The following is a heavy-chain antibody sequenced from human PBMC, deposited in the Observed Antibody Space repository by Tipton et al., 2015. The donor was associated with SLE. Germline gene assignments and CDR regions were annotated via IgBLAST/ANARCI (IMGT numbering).Heavy chain of an antibody. CDR1: GASISGAY. CDR3: ARAQGEMDAFDI. Sequence: TLSLTCTVSGASISGAYWGWIRQPPGKGLEWIGYIYYSGSTNYNPSLKSRVTISVDTSKNQFSLKLSSVTAADTAVYYCARAQGEMDAFDIWGQGTMVTVSS. V-gene: IGHV4-59*08. D-gene: IGHD3-10*01. J-gene: IGHJ3*02. CDR2: IYYSGST.